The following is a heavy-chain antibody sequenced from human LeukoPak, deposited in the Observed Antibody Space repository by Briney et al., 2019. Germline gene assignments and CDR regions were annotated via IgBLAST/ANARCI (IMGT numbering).Heavy chain of an antibody. D-gene: IGHD3-16*01. V-gene: IGHV3-21*01. J-gene: IGHJ2*01. CDR3: ARDLGDIVLEPPSIHFDL. CDR1: GFTFSYYS. CDR2: ISSRSSYI. Sequence: GGSLRLSRSASGFTFSYYSMNWVRQAPGKGLEWVASISSRSSYIYYEDSLKGRFTISRDNAKYSLYLQMTGLRVEDTAMYFCARDLGDIVLEPPSIHFDLWGRGTLVTVSS.